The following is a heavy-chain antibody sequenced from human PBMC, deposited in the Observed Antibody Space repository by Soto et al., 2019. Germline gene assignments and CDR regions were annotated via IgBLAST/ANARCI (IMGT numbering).Heavy chain of an antibody. CDR1: GGTFSRYT. CDR3: ARVVPGAEAWFGP. J-gene: IGHJ5*02. V-gene: IGHV1-69*13. Sequence: SVKVSCKASGGTFSRYTITWVRQAPGQGLEWMGGITPMFGTPNYAQKFQGRVTITADEATSTAYMELSSLRSEDTAMYYCARVVPGAEAWFGPWGQGTLVTVSS. D-gene: IGHD2-2*01. CDR2: ITPMFGTP.